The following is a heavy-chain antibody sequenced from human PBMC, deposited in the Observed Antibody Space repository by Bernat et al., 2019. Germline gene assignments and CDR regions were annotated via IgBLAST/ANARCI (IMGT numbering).Heavy chain of an antibody. V-gene: IGHV3-30-3*01. J-gene: IGHJ6*02. CDR1: GFTFSSYA. CDR3: ARADHYGMDV. Sequence: QVQLVESGGGVVQPGRSLRLSCAASGFTFSSYAMHWVRQAPGKGLEWVAVISYDGSNKYYADSVKGRFTISRDNSKKTLYLPMNSLRAEDTAVYYCARADHYGMDVWGQGTAVTVSS. CDR2: ISYDGSNK.